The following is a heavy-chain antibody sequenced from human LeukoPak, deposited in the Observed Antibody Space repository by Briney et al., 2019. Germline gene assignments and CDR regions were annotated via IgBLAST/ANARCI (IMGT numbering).Heavy chain of an antibody. CDR2: IYRDGST. V-gene: IGHV3-66*01. J-gene: IGHJ1*01. CDR1: GFTVRSDY. D-gene: IGHD3-22*01. Sequence: GGSLRLSCAASGFTVRSDYMSWVRQALGKGLEWVSVIYRDGSTYYADSVKDRFTISRDNSKNTLYLQMNSLRAEDTAVYYCARGVPAVVLIPGAGDFQHWGQGTLVTVSS. CDR3: ARGVPAVVLIPGAGDFQH.